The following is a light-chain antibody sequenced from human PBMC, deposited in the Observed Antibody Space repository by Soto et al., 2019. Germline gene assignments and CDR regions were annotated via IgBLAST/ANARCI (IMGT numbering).Light chain of an antibody. CDR3: QQYGSSPPRT. Sequence: EIVMTQSPATLSVSPGERATLSCRASHSVSSNLAWYQQKPGQAPRLLIYGASTRATGIPARFSGSGSGTEFTLTISRLEPEDFAVYYCQQYGSSPPRTFGQGTKVE. CDR2: GAS. CDR1: HSVSSN. V-gene: IGKV3-15*01. J-gene: IGKJ1*01.